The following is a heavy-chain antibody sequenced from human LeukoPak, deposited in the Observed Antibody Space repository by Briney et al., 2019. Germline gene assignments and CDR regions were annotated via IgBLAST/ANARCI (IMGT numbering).Heavy chain of an antibody. CDR3: ARGLRDDFCDI. Sequence: PSQTLSLTCTVSGGSTSSGGYYWSWIPEHPGKGLEWIGYIYYSGSTYYNPSLKSRVTISVDTSKNQFSLKLSSVTAADTAVYYCARGLRDDFCDIWGQGIMVTVSS. CDR1: GGSTSSGGYY. V-gene: IGHV4-31*03. J-gene: IGHJ3*02. D-gene: IGHD3/OR15-3a*01. CDR2: IYYSGST.